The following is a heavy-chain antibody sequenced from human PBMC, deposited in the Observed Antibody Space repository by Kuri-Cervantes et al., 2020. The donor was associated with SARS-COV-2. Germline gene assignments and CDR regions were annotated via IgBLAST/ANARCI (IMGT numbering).Heavy chain of an antibody. CDR1: GGSISSGDYF. CDR2: IYYSGTT. J-gene: IGHJ5*02. CDR3: AGVRDIVLMVYAIRGWFDP. V-gene: IGHV4-30-4*01. D-gene: IGHD2-8*01. Sequence: SETLPLTCTVSGGSISSGDYFWSWIRQHPGKGLEWIGYIYYSGTTYYNPSLKSRVTISVDTSKNQFSLKLSSVTAADTAVYYCAGVRDIVLMVYAIRGWFDPWGQGTLVTVSS.